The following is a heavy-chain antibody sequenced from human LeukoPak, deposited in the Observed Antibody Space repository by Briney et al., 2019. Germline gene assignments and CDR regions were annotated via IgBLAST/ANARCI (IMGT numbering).Heavy chain of an antibody. CDR3: TKATTRRVPAARIDS. D-gene: IGHD6-13*01. J-gene: IGHJ4*02. CDR1: GFIFDDFS. Sequence: GGSLRLSCAASGFIFDDFSMFWVRRAPGKGLEWVSSITWHGRSTAYADSVRGRFSISRDNARNSLYLQMNSLRPEDTAFYYCTKATTRRVPAARIDSWGQGTLVTVSS. CDR2: ITWHGRST. V-gene: IGHV3-9*01.